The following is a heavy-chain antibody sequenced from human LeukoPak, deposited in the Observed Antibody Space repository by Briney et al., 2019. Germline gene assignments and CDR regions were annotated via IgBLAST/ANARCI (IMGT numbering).Heavy chain of an antibody. D-gene: IGHD4-23*01. CDR3: ARNGTSVVTVDAFDI. J-gene: IGHJ3*02. CDR1: GFTFSSYE. CDR2: ISSSGRTI. Sequence: PGGSLRLSCAASGFTFSSYEMNWVRQAPGKGLEWVSYISSSGRTIYYTDSVKGRFIISRDNAKNSLFLQMNSLRDEDTAVYYCARNGTSVVTVDAFDIWGQGTMVTVSS. V-gene: IGHV3-48*03.